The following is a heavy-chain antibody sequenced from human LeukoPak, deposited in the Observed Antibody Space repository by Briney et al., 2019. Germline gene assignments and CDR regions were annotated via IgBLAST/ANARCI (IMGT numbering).Heavy chain of an antibody. J-gene: IGHJ3*02. V-gene: IGHV1-69*13. Sequence: ASVKVSCKASGGTFSSYAISWVRQAPGQGLEWMGGIIPIFGTANYAQKFQGRVTITADESTSTAYMELSSLRSEDTAAYYCASQSDYYDSSGYWSASGAFDIWGQGTMVTVSS. CDR2: IIPIFGTA. D-gene: IGHD3-22*01. CDR1: GGTFSSYA. CDR3: ASQSDYYDSSGYWSASGAFDI.